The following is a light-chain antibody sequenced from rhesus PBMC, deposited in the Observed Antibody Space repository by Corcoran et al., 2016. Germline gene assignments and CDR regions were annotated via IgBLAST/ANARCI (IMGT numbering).Light chain of an antibody. CDR3: SSFGGSNTLFI. CDR2: EVI. Sequence: AALTQPHSVSGSPGQSVTICCTGTSSDVGTYTSVSWYQQHPGTAPKLMIYEVIERPSGVSDRFSGSKSGNTASLTISGLQAEDEADYYCSSFGGSNTLFIFGAGTRLTV. J-gene: IGLJ1*01. CDR1: SSDVGTYTS. V-gene: IGLV2-32*02.